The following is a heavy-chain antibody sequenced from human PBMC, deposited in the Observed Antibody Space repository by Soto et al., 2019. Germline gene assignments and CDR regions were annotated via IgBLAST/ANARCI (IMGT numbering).Heavy chain of an antibody. J-gene: IGHJ4*02. CDR2: ISAYNDNT. V-gene: IGHV1-18*01. CDR3: ARGDYYDSSGYYYFDY. CDR1: GYTFTSYG. D-gene: IGHD3-22*01. Sequence: ASVKVSCKVSGYTFTSYGFSWVRQAPGQGLEWMGWISAYNDNTNYAQKLQGRVTMTTDTSTSTAYMELRSLRSDDTAVYYCARGDYYDSSGYYYFDYWGQGTLVTVSS.